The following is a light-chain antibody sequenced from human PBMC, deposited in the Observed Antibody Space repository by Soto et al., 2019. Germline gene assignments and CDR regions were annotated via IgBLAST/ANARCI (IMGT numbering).Light chain of an antibody. V-gene: IGKV1-39*01. CDR1: QSISSY. CDR3: QQSYSTLGGT. CDR2: AAS. Sequence: DIQMTQSPSSLSASVGDRVTITCLASQSISSYLNWYQQKPGKAPKLLIYAASSLQSGVPSRSSGSGSGTDFTLTISSLQPEDFATYYCQQSYSTLGGTFGQGTKVDIK. J-gene: IGKJ1*01.